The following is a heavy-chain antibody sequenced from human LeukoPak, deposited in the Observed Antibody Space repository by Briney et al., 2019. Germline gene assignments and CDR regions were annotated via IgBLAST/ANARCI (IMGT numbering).Heavy chain of an antibody. Sequence: ASVKVSCKASGYTFTDFYMLWVRQAPGQGLEWMGWINPNTGGTDYAQKFQGRVTMTRDTSTSTVYMELSRLRSDDTAVYHCARGHGSYYYYMDVWGMGTTVTVSS. J-gene: IGHJ6*03. CDR3: ARGHGSYYYYMDV. V-gene: IGHV1-2*02. CDR1: GYTFTDFY. CDR2: INPNTGGT. D-gene: IGHD3-10*01.